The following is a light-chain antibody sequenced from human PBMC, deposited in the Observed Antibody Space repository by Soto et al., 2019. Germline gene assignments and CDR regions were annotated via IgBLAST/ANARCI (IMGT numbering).Light chain of an antibody. CDR3: SSYTSTNTYV. CDR2: DVS. J-gene: IGLJ1*01. CDR1: SNDIGDYNH. V-gene: IGLV2-14*01. Sequence: QSVLTQPASVPGSPGQSITISCTGTSNDIGDYNHVSWYQQDPGQAPKLMIYDVSYRPSGVSGRFSGSKSGNTASLTISGLQAEDEADYYCSSYTSTNTYVFGTGTKVTVL.